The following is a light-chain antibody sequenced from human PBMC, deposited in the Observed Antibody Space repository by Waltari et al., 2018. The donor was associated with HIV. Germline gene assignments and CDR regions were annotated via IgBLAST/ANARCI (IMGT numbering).Light chain of an antibody. CDR1: RCDVRGYQY. CDR2: DVN. CDR3: CSYADKYTWV. J-gene: IGLJ3*02. Sequence: QSALPQPRSMSGSPGQSVTIPRPCTRCDVRGYQYVSWYQQHPGKAPKLMIFDVNKRPSGVPDRFSGSKSGNTASLTISGLQAEDEADYYCCSYADKYTWVFGGGTKLAVL. V-gene: IGLV2-11*01.